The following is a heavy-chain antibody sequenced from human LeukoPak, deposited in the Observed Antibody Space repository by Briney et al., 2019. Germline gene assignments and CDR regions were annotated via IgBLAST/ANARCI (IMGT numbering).Heavy chain of an antibody. D-gene: IGHD3-16*01. J-gene: IGHJ3*02. V-gene: IGHV4-59*10. CDR2: IYTSGST. CDR1: GGSFSGYY. CDR3: ARTRGEGTDAFDI. Sequence: ASETLSLTCAVYGGSFSGYYWSWIRQPAGKGLEWIGRIYTSGSTNYNPSLKSRVTISLDTSKNQFSLKLSSVTAADTAVYYCARTRGEGTDAFDIWGQGTMVTVSS.